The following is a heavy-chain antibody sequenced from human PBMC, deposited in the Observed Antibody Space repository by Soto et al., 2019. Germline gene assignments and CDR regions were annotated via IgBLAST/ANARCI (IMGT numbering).Heavy chain of an antibody. CDR2: ISAYNGNT. D-gene: IGHD4-4*01. Sequence: ASVNVYCKAAGYSFSIYGISWGRQAPGQGLEWMGWISAYNGNTNYAQKLQGRVTMNTDTSTSTEYMELRSLRSDDTAVYYCARDFTVTTSWFDPWGQGTLVTVSS. CDR1: GYSFSIYG. CDR3: ARDFTVTTSWFDP. J-gene: IGHJ5*02. V-gene: IGHV1-18*01.